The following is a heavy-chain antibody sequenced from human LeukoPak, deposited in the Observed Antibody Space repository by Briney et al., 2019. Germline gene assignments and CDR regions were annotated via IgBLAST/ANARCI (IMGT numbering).Heavy chain of an antibody. CDR2: ISSSSGTI. D-gene: IGHD1-26*01. J-gene: IGHJ4*02. Sequence: GGSLRLSCAASGFTFSTYSLNWVRQAPGKGLEWVSYISSSSGTIHYADSVKGRFTISRDNAKNSLYLQMNSLRAEDTAVYYCARDMWELQGYFDYWGQETLVTVSS. V-gene: IGHV3-48*04. CDR1: GFTFSTYS. CDR3: ARDMWELQGYFDY.